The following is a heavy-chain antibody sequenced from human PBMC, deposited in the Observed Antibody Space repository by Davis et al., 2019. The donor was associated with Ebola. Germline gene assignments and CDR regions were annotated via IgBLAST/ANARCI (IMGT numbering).Heavy chain of an antibody. CDR2: IRPDGGDK. D-gene: IGHD6-19*01. V-gene: IGHV3-30*02. J-gene: IGHJ4*02. CDR3: VGSGFDY. CDR1: GFPFSSYG. Sequence: GESLKISCAASGFPFSSYGFHWVRQAPGKGLEWVAFIRPDGGDKYYTDSVKGRFTISRDNSKNTLYLQMNSLRAEDTAVYYCVGSGFDYWGQGTLVTVSS.